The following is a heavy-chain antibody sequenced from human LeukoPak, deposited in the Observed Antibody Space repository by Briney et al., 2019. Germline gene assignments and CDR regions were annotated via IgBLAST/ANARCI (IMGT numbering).Heavy chain of an antibody. CDR2: IYYTGST. D-gene: IGHD6-6*01. J-gene: IGHJ4*02. CDR3: ARLAKVGYSSSHFDY. Sequence: SETLSLTCTVSGGSISSSSYYWGWIRQPPGKGLEWIGNIYYTGSTYYNPSLKSRVTISVDTSKNQFSLKLRSVTAADTAVYYCARLAKVGYSSSHFDYWGQGTLVTVSS. V-gene: IGHV4-39*01. CDR1: GGSISSSSYY.